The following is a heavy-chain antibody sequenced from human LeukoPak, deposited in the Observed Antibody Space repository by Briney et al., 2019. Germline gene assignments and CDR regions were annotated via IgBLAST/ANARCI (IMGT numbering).Heavy chain of an antibody. V-gene: IGHV3-33*01. CDR2: IWYDGSNK. J-gene: IGHJ4*02. CDR1: GFTFSSYG. CDR3: ARDSTADFWSGYYPSLGY. D-gene: IGHD3-3*01. Sequence: PGRSLRLSCAASGFTFSSYGMHWVRQAPGKGLEWVAVIWYDGSNKYYADSVKGRFTISRDNSTNPLYLQMNSLRAEDTAVYYFARDSTADFWSGYYPSLGYWGQGTLVTVSS.